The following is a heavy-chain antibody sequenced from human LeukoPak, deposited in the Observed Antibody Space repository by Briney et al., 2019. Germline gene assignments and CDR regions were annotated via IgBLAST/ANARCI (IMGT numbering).Heavy chain of an antibody. J-gene: IGHJ4*02. CDR3: ARDGPAQMVDFDY. CDR2: IYPNNGAT. CDR1: GYTFSGTGQY. D-gene: IGHD3-10*01. V-gene: IGHV1-2*02. Sequence: ASVKVSCKASGYTFSGTGQYLYWLRQAPGQGLECMGWIYPNNGATAYAQQFQGRVAMTRDTSINTAYMELRRLRPDDTAVYYCARDGPAQMVDFDYWGQGALVTVSS.